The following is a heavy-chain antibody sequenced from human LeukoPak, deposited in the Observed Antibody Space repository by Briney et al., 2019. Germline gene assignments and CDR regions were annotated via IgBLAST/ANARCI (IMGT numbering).Heavy chain of an antibody. V-gene: IGHV4-59*08. CDR2: IYYSGSA. D-gene: IGHD3-9*01. CDR3: ATQKSNGYFDWLLPYYFDY. CDR1: GGSITSYY. Sequence: PSETLSLTCTVSGGSITSYYWSWIRQPPGKGLEWIGYIYYSGSANYNPSLKSRVTISVDTSKNQFSLKLSSVTAADTAVYYCATQKSNGYFDWLLPYYFDYWGQGTLVTVSS. J-gene: IGHJ4*02.